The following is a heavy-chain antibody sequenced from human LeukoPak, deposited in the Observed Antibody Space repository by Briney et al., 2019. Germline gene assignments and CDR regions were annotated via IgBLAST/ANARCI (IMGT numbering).Heavy chain of an antibody. CDR1: GFTFSTSA. D-gene: IGHD5-18*01. V-gene: IGHV3-23*01. CDR2: ISASADST. CDR3: ARMTLYGYTYGRLDY. J-gene: IGHJ4*02. Sequence: WGSLRLSCAGSGFTFSTSAMSWVRQAPGKGLESVSGISASADSTDYADSVKGRFTISRDNSNNMLYLQMNSLRAEDTALYYCARMTLYGYTYGRLDYWGQGTLVTVSS.